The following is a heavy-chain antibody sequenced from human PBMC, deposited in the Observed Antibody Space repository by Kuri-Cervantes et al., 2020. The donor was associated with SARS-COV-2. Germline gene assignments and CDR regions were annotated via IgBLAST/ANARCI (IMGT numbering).Heavy chain of an antibody. CDR1: GFTLSSYA. CDR3: AKEGAMVRGVILAFDY. J-gene: IGHJ4*02. Sequence: ESLKIPCAASGFTLSSYAMGWVRQAPGKGLEWVSAISGSGGSTYYADSVKGRFTTSRDNSKNTLYLQMNSLRAEDTAVYYCAKEGAMVRGVILAFDYWGQGTLVTVSS. CDR2: ISGSGGST. D-gene: IGHD3-10*01. V-gene: IGHV3-23*01.